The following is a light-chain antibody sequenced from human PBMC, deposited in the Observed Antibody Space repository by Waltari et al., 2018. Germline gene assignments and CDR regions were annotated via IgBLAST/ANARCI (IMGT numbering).Light chain of an antibody. CDR2: GAS. J-gene: IGKJ2*03. CDR3: KQYGSSPPYS. Sequence: EIVLTQSPGTLSLSPGERATLSCRASQSVSSIYLAWYQQKPGQAPRRLSYGASSRATGIPDRFSGSGSGTDFTVTISRLEPEDFAVYYCKQYGSSPPYSFGQGTKLEIK. V-gene: IGKV3-20*01. CDR1: QSVSSIY.